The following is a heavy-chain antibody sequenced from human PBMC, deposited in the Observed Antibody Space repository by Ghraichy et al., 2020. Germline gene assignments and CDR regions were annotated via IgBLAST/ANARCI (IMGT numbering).Heavy chain of an antibody. CDR2: IKTGDTT. J-gene: IGHJ4*02. Sequence: GESLNISCAASGFSVTSNYMNWVRQAPGKGLEWVSIIKTGDTTYYADSVNGRFTISRDSSKNTLYLQKSSLRADDTAVYYCARGRAGPFDYWGQGTLVTVSS. CDR3: ARGRAGPFDY. CDR1: GFSVTSNY. V-gene: IGHV3-53*01.